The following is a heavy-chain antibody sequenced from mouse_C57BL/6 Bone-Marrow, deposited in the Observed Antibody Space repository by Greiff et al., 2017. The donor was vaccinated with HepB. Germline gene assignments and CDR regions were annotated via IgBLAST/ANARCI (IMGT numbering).Heavy chain of an antibody. J-gene: IGHJ4*01. CDR3: ARYYGSSSYAMDY. CDR1: GFTFSDYG. Sequence: EVQVVESGGGLVKPGGSLKLSCAASGFTFSDYGMHWVRQAPEKGLEWVAYISSGSSTIYYADTVKGRFTISRDNAKNTLFLQMTSLRSEDTAMYYCARYYGSSSYAMDYWGQGTSVTVSS. CDR2: ISSGSSTI. D-gene: IGHD1-1*01. V-gene: IGHV5-17*01.